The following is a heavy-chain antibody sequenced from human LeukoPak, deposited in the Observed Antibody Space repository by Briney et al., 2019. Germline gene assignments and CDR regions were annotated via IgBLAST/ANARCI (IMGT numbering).Heavy chain of an antibody. Sequence: GGSLRLACAVAGFTVGRDWMSWVRQAAGKWLGWVANIKEDGGEKYYVDSVKGRFTISRENAKNSLFLQMNSLRAEDTAVYYCTRLGGSYYTYWGQGTLVTVSS. CDR1: GFTVGRDW. CDR2: IKEDGGEK. J-gene: IGHJ4*02. D-gene: IGHD1-26*01. CDR3: TRLGGSYYTY. V-gene: IGHV3-7*01.